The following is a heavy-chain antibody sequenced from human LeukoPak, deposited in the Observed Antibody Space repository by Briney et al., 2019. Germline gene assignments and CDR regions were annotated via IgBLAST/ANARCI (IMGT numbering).Heavy chain of an antibody. CDR2: INPNSGGT. J-gene: IGHJ4*02. CDR3: ARASAAAGTLPFDY. D-gene: IGHD6-13*01. CDR1: GYIFTGYY. V-gene: IGHV1-2*02. Sequence: GASVKVSCKASGYIFTGYYMHWVRQAPGQGLEWMGWINPNSGGTNYAQKFQGRVTMATDTSISTAYMELSGLRSDDTAVYYCARASAAAGTLPFDYWGQGTLVTVSS.